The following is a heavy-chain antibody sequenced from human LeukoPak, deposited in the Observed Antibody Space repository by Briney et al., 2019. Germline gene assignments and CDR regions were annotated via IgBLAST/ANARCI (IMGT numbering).Heavy chain of an antibody. CDR3: AAPRDFWSGYYGY. J-gene: IGHJ4*02. D-gene: IGHD3-3*01. CDR2: ISSSSSYI. Sequence: GGSLRLSCAASGFTFSSYSMTWVRQAPGKGLEWVSSISSSSSYIYYADSVKGRFTISRDNAKNSLYLQMDSLRAEDTAVYYCAAPRDFWSGYYGYWGQGTLVTVSS. CDR1: GFTFSSYS. V-gene: IGHV3-21*01.